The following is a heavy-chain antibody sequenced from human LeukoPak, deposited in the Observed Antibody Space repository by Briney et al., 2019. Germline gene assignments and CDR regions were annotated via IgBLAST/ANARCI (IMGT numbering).Heavy chain of an antibody. CDR3: GRPQNSRNYVDASLI. Sequence: PGGSLRLSCAASGFTFSAYSMTWFRQAPGKGLGWVASVGSSGAYIYYADSVKGRFTISRDNAKNSLYLQMNSLRAAVKEAYYCGRPQNSRNYVDASLIWRQGTMATDCS. CDR1: GFTFSAYS. J-gene: IGHJ3*02. V-gene: IGHV3-21*01. CDR2: VGSSGAYI. D-gene: IGHD3-10*02.